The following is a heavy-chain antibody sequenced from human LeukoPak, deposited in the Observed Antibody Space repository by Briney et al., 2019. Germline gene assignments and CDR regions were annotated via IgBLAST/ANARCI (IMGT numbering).Heavy chain of an antibody. CDR3: ARERRNSWVLDY. V-gene: IGHV4-39*07. CDR1: GGSISSSSYY. CDR2: IYYSGRT. Sequence: SETLSLTCTVSGGSISSSSYYWGWIRQPPGKGLGWIGSIYYSGRTYYNPSLKSRVTISVDTSKNQFSLNLSSVTAADTAVYYCARERRNSWVLDYWGQGTLVTVSS. J-gene: IGHJ4*02. D-gene: IGHD6-13*01.